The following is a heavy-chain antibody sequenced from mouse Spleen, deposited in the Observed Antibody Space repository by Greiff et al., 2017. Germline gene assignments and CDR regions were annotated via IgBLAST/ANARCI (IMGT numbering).Heavy chain of an antibody. CDR1: GYTFTSYW. J-gene: IGHJ3*01. CDR2: IYPSDSET. CDR3: ARKDYGNFLFAY. D-gene: IGHD2-1*01. V-gene: IGHV1-61*01. Sequence: VQLQQPGAELVRPGSSVKLSCKASGYTFTSYWMDWVKQRPGQGLEWIGNIYPSDSETHYNQKFKDKATLTVDESSSTAYMQLSSLTSEDSAVYYCARKDYGNFLFAYWGQGTLVTVSA.